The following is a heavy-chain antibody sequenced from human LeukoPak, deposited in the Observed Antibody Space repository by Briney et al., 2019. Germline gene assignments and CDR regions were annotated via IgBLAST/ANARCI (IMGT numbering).Heavy chain of an antibody. Sequence: SEALSLTCTVSGGSISTNAYYWAWIRQPPGKGLEWIGSVFYSGSTYSNPSLESRLTISVDTSKNHFSLKLSSVTAADTAVYYCAGSMVRGVSPFDYWGQGTLVTVSS. CDR1: GGSISTNAYY. V-gene: IGHV4-39*01. D-gene: IGHD3-10*01. CDR3: AGSMVRGVSPFDY. J-gene: IGHJ4*02. CDR2: VFYSGST.